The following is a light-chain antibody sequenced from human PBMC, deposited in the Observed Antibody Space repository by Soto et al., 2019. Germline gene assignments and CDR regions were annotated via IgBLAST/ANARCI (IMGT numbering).Light chain of an antibody. CDR1: QSGVSSY. J-gene: IGKJ1*01. CDR2: GAS. Sequence: TTYPRTLSLSPGKIAILAGRTAQSGVSSYLAWYQQKPGQAPRLLICGASTRATGIPARFSGSGSGTEYTLTISSLQSEDSAVYYCQQYNDWPRTFGQGTKVDIK. V-gene: IGKV3-15*01. CDR3: QQYNDWPRT.